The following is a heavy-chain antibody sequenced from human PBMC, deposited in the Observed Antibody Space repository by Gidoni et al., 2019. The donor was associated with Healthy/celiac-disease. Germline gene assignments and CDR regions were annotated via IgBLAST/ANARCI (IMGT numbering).Heavy chain of an antibody. CDR3: AKDRVYSSSSKPERLGPPRPGY. J-gene: IGHJ4*02. CDR2: ISGIGGST. D-gene: IGHD6-6*01. CDR1: GFTFSCYA. V-gene: IGHV3-23*01. Sequence: EVQLLESGGGLVQPGGSLRLSWASSGFTFSCYARSWLRQAPGKGREWVAAISGIGGSTYYADSVKGRFTISRDNSKNTLYLQMNSLRAEDTAVYYCAKDRVYSSSSKPERLGPPRPGYWGQGTLVTVSS.